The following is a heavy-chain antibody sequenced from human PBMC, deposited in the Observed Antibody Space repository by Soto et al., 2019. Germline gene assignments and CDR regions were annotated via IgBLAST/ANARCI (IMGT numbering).Heavy chain of an antibody. D-gene: IGHD3-22*01. CDR1: GFTFSSYE. CDR3: ARDTSRNDYYDSSGSY. CDR2: ISSSGSTI. Sequence: PGGSLRLSGAASGFTFSSYERNWVRQAPGKGLEWVSYISSSGSTIYYADSVKGRFTISRDNAKNSLHLQMNSLRAEDTAVYYCARDTSRNDYYDSSGSYWGHGTLVTVSS. J-gene: IGHJ4*01. V-gene: IGHV3-48*03.